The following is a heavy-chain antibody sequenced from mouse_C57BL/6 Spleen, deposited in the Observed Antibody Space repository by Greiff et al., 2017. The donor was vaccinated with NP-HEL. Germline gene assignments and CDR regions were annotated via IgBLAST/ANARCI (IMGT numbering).Heavy chain of an antibody. Sequence: VQLQQPGAELVRPGSSVKLSCKASGYTFTSYWMHWVKQRPIEGLEWIGNIDPSDSETHYNQKFKDKDTLTVEKSSSTGYMQLSSLTSGGSAVYYCARYEDGWFTYWGQGTLVTVSA. D-gene: IGHD2-3*01. CDR3: ARYEDGWFTY. CDR1: GYTFTSYW. CDR2: IDPSDSET. J-gene: IGHJ3*01. V-gene: IGHV1-52*01.